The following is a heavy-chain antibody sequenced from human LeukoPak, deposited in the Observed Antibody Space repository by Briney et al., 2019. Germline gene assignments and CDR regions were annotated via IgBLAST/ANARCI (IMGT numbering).Heavy chain of an antibody. Sequence: GRSLRLSCEASGFTFSNYAMHWVRQAPGKGLEWVAAISYDGSNKYHADPVKGRFTVSRDNSKNTLYLQMNSLRAEDTAVYYCTTGAGDYVWGSYRYFGHWGQGSLVTVSS. CDR2: ISYDGSNK. CDR3: TTGAGDYVWGSYRYFGH. J-gene: IGHJ4*02. V-gene: IGHV3-30*14. CDR1: GFTFSNYA. D-gene: IGHD3-16*02.